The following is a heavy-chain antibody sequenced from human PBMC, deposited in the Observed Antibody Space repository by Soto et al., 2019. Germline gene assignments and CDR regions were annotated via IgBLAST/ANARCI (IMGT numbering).Heavy chain of an antibody. V-gene: IGHV4-30-4*01. CDR1: GGSISSGDYD. Sequence: TLSLTCTVSGGSISSGDYDWSWIRQPPGKGLEWIGYIYYSGSTYYNPSLKSRVTISVDTSKNQFSLKLSSVTAADTAVYYCASSYDSSGYALGAFDIWGQGTMVTVSS. CDR2: IYYSGST. D-gene: IGHD3-22*01. J-gene: IGHJ3*02. CDR3: ASSYDSSGYALGAFDI.